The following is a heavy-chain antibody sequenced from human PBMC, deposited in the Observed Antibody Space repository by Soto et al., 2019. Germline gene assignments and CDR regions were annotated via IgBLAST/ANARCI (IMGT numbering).Heavy chain of an antibody. D-gene: IGHD6-19*01. CDR3: ATDRPVAGLDY. J-gene: IGHJ4*02. CDR2: FDPEDGET. CDR1: GYTITAHL. Sequence: ASVKVSCKASGYTITAHLLHWVRQAPGQGLEWMGGFDPEDGETIYAQKFQGRVTMTEDTSTDTAYMELSSLRSEDTAVYYCATDRPVAGLDYWGQGTLVTVSS. V-gene: IGHV1-24*01.